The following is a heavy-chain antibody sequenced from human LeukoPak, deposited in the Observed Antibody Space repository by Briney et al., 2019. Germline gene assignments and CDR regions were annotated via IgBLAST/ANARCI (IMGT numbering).Heavy chain of an antibody. CDR2: IYYSGST. CDR3: ERPSRGYSYEFDY. J-gene: IGHJ4*02. D-gene: IGHD5-18*01. V-gene: IGHV4-39*01. Sequence: SETLSLTCTVSGGSISSSSYYWGWIRQPPGKGLEWIGSIYYSGSTYYNPSLKSRVTISVDTSKNQFSLKLSSVTAADTAVYYCERPSRGYSYEFDYWGQGTLVTVSS. CDR1: GGSISSSSYY.